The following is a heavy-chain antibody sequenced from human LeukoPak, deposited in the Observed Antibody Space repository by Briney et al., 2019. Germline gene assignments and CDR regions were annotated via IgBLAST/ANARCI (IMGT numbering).Heavy chain of an antibody. D-gene: IGHD2-21*02. CDR1: GFTFSSYS. CDR3: ARTPTPYCGGDCYDFDY. J-gene: IGHJ4*02. CDR2: ISSSSSYI. Sequence: GGSLRLSCAASGFTFSSYSMNWVRQAPGKGLEWVSSISSSSSYIYYTDSVTGRFTISRDNAKNSLYLQMNSLRAEDTAVYYCARTPTPYCGGDCYDFDYWGQGTLVTVSS. V-gene: IGHV3-21*01.